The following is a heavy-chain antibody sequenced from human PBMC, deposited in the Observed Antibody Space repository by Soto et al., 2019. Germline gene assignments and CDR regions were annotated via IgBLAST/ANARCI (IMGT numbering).Heavy chain of an antibody. CDR2: INAGNGNT. V-gene: IGHV1-3*01. D-gene: IGHD6-19*01. CDR3: ARDRQSSGWPHDAVDI. Sequence: QVQLVQSGAEVKTPGASVKVSCKASGYTFTSYAMHWVRQAPGQRLEWMGWINAGNGNTKYSQKFQGRVTSTRDTSASPAYMELSSLRSEDTAVYYCARDRQSSGWPHDAVDIWGQGTMVTVSS. J-gene: IGHJ3*02. CDR1: GYTFTSYA.